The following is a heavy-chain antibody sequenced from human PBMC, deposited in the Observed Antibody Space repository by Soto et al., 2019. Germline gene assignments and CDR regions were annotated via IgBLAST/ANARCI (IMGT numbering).Heavy chain of an antibody. D-gene: IGHD5-12*01. CDR2: INPTSGDT. J-gene: IGHJ5*02. CDR1: GCSITSYY. Sequence: AAVKISCKDSGCSITSYYIHCVRQATGQGLEWMGWINPTSGDTNSAQKFQGRVTMTRATSISTAFMDLTRLTFDDTAVYYCARHNGYGAGCDPWGLGPLVTVP. V-gene: IGHV1-2*02. CDR3: ARHNGYGAGCDP.